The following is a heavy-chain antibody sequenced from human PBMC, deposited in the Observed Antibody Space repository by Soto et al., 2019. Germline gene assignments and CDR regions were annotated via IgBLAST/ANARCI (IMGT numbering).Heavy chain of an antibody. D-gene: IGHD3-9*01. CDR1: GYTFTSYG. V-gene: IGHV1-18*04. Sequence: ASVKVSCKASGYTFTSYGSSWVRQAPGRGLEWMGWISAYNGNTNSAQKLQGRVTMTKDTSTSTAYMELRSLRSDDTAVYYCARDREYFDWLLKSYYCYYGMDVWGQGTTVTVSS. CDR2: ISAYNGNT. CDR3: ARDREYFDWLLKSYYCYYGMDV. J-gene: IGHJ6*02.